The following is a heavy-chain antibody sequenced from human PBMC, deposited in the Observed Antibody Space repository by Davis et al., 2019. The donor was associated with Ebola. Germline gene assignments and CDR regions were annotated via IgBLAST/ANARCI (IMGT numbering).Heavy chain of an antibody. V-gene: IGHV1-2*02. CDR1: GYTFTGYY. Sequence: ASVKVSCKASGYTFTGYYMHWVRQAPGQGLEWMGWINPNSGGTNYAQKFQGRVTMTRDTSISTAYMELSRLRSDGTAVYYCARVRVGAYYYDSSGYYGPFDYWGQGTLVTVSS. D-gene: IGHD3-22*01. J-gene: IGHJ4*02. CDR3: ARVRVGAYYYDSSGYYGPFDY. CDR2: INPNSGGT.